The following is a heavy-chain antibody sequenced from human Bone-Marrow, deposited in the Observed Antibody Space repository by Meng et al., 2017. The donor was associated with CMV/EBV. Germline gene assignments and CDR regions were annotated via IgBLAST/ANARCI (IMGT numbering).Heavy chain of an antibody. D-gene: IGHD2-2*01. CDR2: ISSSSSYI. CDR1: GFTFSSYS. Sequence: GESLKISCAASGFTFSSYSMNWVRQAPGKGLEWVSSISSSSSYIYYADSVKGRFTISRDNAKNSLYLQMNSLRAEDTAVYYCARDLSDCSSTSCYYYYYYGMDVWGPGHTV. J-gene: IGHJ6*01. CDR3: ARDLSDCSSTSCYYYYYYGMDV. V-gene: IGHV3-21*01.